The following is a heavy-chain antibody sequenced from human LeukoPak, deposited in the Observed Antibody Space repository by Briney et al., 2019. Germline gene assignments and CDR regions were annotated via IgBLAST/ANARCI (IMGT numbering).Heavy chain of an antibody. V-gene: IGHV4-30-2*01. D-gene: IGHD6-13*01. CDR2: IYHSGST. Sequence: PSETLSLTCTVSGGSISSGGYYWSWIRQPPGKGLEWIGYIYHSGSTYYNPSLKSRVTISVDRSKNQFSLKLSSVIAADTAVYYCARDRGSSPDDYWGQGTLVTVSS. CDR3: ARDRGSSPDDY. J-gene: IGHJ4*02. CDR1: GGSISSGGYY.